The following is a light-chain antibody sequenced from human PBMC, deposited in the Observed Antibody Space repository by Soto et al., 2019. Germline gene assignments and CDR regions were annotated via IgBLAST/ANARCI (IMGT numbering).Light chain of an antibody. Sequence: QSALTQPASVSGSPGQSITISCTGTSSDVGSYNLVSWYQQHPGKAPKLMIYEVNKRPSGVSHRFSGSKSGNTASLTISGLQAEDEADYHCCSYAGTTSFVVFGGGTKLTVL. CDR2: EVN. CDR1: SSDVGSYNL. J-gene: IGLJ2*01. V-gene: IGLV2-23*02. CDR3: CSYAGTTSFVV.